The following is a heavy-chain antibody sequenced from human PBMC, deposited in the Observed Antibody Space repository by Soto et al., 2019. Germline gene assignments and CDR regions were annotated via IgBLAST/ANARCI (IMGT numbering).Heavy chain of an antibody. CDR3: ARDSKDLGELSLDAFDI. V-gene: IGHV4-59*01. CDR2: IYYSGST. D-gene: IGHD3-16*02. CDR1: GGSISSYY. Sequence: SETLSLTCTVSGGSISSYYWSWIRQPPGKGLEWIGYIYYSGSTNYNPSLKSRVTISVDTSKNQFSLKLSSVTAADTAVYYCARDSKDLGELSLDAFDIWGQGTMVTVSS. J-gene: IGHJ3*02.